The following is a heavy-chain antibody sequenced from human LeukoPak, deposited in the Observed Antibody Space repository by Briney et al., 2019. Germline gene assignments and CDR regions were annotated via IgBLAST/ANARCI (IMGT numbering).Heavy chain of an antibody. CDR1: GYTFTGYY. D-gene: IGHD3-16*01. Sequence: ASVKVSCKASGYTFTGYYMHWVRQAPGQGLEWMGWINPNSGGTNYAQKFQGRVTITADKSTSTAYMELSSLRSEDTAVYYCARDLGGKTYYYYYMDVWGKGTTVTVSS. CDR3: ARDLGGKTYYYYYMDV. CDR2: INPNSGGT. J-gene: IGHJ6*03. V-gene: IGHV1-2*02.